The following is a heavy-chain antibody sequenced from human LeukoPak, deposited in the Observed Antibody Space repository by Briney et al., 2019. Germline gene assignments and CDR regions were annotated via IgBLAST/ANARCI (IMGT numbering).Heavy chain of an antibody. J-gene: IGHJ5*02. CDR2: IIPIFGTA. CDR3: ATNVFRKNWFDP. V-gene: IGHV1-69*05. D-gene: IGHD3-3*01. CDR1: GGTFSSYA. Sequence: SVKVSCKASGGTFSSYAISWVRQAPGQGLEWMGGIIPIFGTANYAQKFQGRVTITTDESTSTAYMELSSLRSEDTAVYYCATNVFRKNWFDPWGQGTLVTVSS.